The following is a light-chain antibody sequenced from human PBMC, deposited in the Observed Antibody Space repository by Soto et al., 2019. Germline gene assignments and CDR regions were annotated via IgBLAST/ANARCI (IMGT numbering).Light chain of an antibody. Sequence: QSVLTQSPSASASLGASVKLTCTLSSGHSSYTIAWHQQQPEKGPRFLMKVNSDGSHSKGDGFPDRFSGSSSGPERYLTISSLQSEDEADYYCQTWGTGSVVFGGGTKLTVL. CDR1: SGHSSYT. CDR3: QTWGTGSVV. V-gene: IGLV4-69*01. CDR2: VNSDGSH. J-gene: IGLJ2*01.